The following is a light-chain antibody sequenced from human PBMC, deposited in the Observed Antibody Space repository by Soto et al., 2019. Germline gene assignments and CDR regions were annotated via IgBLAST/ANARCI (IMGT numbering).Light chain of an antibody. Sequence: QFVLTQPPSVSGAPGQRVTISCTGSSSNIGAGYDVHWYQQLPGTAPKLLIYGNSNRPSGVPDRFSGSKSGTSASLAITGLQAEDEADYYCQSYDSSLSGLVFGTGTKLTAL. V-gene: IGLV1-40*01. CDR3: QSYDSSLSGLV. J-gene: IGLJ1*01. CDR2: GNS. CDR1: SSNIGAGYD.